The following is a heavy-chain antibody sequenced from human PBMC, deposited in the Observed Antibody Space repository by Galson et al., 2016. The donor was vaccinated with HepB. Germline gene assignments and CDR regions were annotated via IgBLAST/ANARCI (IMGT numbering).Heavy chain of an antibody. CDR3: AKDSPGYSGYDWDY. Sequence: LRLSCAMSGXTFSAYAMTWVRQAPGKGLEWXSLISDSGGNSYYADSVKGRFTISRDNSRNTMYLQMNSLRVEDTAVYYCAKDSPGYSGYDWDYXGQGTLVTVSS. J-gene: IGHJ4*02. CDR2: ISDSGGNS. D-gene: IGHD5-12*01. V-gene: IGHV3-23*01. CDR1: GXTFSAYA.